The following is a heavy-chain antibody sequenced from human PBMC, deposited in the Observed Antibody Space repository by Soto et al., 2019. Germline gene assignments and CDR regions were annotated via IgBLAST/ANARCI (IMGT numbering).Heavy chain of an antibody. CDR2: IWYDGSNK. J-gene: IGHJ6*02. CDR1: GFTFSSYG. V-gene: IGHV3-33*01. CDR3: ARDAISTVAYYYYGMDV. Sequence: GGSLRLSCAASGFTFSSYGMHWVRQAPGKGLEWVAVIWYDGSNKYYADSVKGRFTISRDNSKNTLYLQMNSLRAEDTAVYYCARDAISTVAYYYYGMDVWGQGTTVTVSS. D-gene: IGHD4-17*01.